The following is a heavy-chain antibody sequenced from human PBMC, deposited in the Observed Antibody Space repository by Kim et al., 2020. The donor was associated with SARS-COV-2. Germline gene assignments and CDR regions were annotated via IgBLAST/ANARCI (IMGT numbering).Heavy chain of an antibody. CDR1: GGSISGYW. J-gene: IGHJ4*02. CDR3: ARELGNSWYSLDY. V-gene: IGHV4-4*02. Sequence: SETLSLTCAVSGGSISGYWWSWVRQSPGKGLEWIGEIHHTGTTKYNPSLKSQVTISVDTSKNQFSLKVNSVTAADTAVYYCARELGNSWYSLDYWGQGTLVTVSS. CDR2: IHHTGTT. D-gene: IGHD6-13*01.